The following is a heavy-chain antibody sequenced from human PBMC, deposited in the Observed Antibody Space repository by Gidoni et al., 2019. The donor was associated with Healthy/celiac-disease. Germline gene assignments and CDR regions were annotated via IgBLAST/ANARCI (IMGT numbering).Heavy chain of an antibody. CDR2: ISYDGSNK. D-gene: IGHD5-12*01. CDR1: GFTFSSYG. CDR3: AKAGGLREYYFDY. Sequence: QVQLVDSGGGVVQPGRSLRPSCDASGFTFSSYGMHWVRQAPGKGLEWVAVISYDGSNKYYADSVKGRFTISRDNSKNTLYLQMNSLRAEDTAVYYCAKAGGLREYYFDYWGQGTLVTVSS. V-gene: IGHV3-30*18. J-gene: IGHJ4*02.